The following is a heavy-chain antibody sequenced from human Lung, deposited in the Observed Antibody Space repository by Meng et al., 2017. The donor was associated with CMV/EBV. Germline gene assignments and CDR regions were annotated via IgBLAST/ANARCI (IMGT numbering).Heavy chain of an antibody. D-gene: IGHD4-23*01. V-gene: IGHV6-1*01. Sequence: PQPNSWLARVQPSQDLSHLCAMSGDIVLSNRAAWHWIRQYPSRGLEWLGRTYYRSKWYHEYAVSVKSRIPISPDTHKNQFSLQLNSMTPEDTAVYYCARGINGGCGDWGQGTLVTVSS. CDR2: TYYRSKWYH. CDR3: ARGINGGCGD. J-gene: IGHJ4*02. CDR1: GDIVLSNRAA.